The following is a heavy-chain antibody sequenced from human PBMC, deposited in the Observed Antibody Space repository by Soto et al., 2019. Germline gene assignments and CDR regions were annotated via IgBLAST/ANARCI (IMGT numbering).Heavy chain of an antibody. CDR2: IWYDGSNK. D-gene: IGHD1-26*01. CDR1: GFTFSSYG. Sequence: QVQLVESGGGVVQPGRSLRLSCAASGFTFSSYGMHWVRQAPGKGLEWVAVIWYDGSNKYYADSVKGRFTISRDNPKNTLYLQMNSLRAEDTAVYYCARDQRRYSGSYDAFDIWGQGTMVTVSS. J-gene: IGHJ3*02. CDR3: ARDQRRYSGSYDAFDI. V-gene: IGHV3-33*01.